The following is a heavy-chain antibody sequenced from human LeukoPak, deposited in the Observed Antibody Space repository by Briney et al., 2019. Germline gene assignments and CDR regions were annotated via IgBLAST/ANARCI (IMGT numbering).Heavy chain of an antibody. CDR2: IIPILGIA. Sequence: SVKVSCKASGGTFSSYTISWVRQAPGQGLEWMGRIIPILGIANYAQKFQGRVTITADKSTSTAYMELSSLRSEHKAVYYCARLSLIMIVVVPDAFDIWGQATMLTVSS. V-gene: IGHV1-69*02. D-gene: IGHD3-22*01. CDR3: ARLSLIMIVVVPDAFDI. CDR1: GGTFSSYT. J-gene: IGHJ3*02.